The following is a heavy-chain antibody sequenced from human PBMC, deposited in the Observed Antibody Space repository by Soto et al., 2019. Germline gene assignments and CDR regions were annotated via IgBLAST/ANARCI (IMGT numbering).Heavy chain of an antibody. D-gene: IGHD3-9*01. V-gene: IGHV1-18*01. CDR3: ARENYDILTGYYKVCWFDP. Sequence: QVQLVQSGAEVKKPGASVKVSCKASGYTFTSYGISWVRQAPGQGLEWMGWISAYNGNTNYAQKLQCRVTMTTDTSTSTAYMELRSLRSDDTAVYYCARENYDILTGYYKVCWFDPWGQGTLVTVSS. CDR1: GYTFTSYG. CDR2: ISAYNGNT. J-gene: IGHJ5*02.